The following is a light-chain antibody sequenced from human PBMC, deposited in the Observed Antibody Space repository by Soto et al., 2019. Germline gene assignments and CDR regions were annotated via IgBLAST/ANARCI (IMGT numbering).Light chain of an antibody. CDR3: QQLNSDRMYT. V-gene: IGKV1-9*01. CDR2: AAS. Sequence: DIQLTQSPSFLSASVGDRVTITCRASQGISSYLAWYQQKPGKAPKLLIYAASTLQSGVPSRFSGSGSGTEFTLTISSLQPEDVATYYFQQLNSDRMYTCGQGTKLEIK. J-gene: IGKJ2*01. CDR1: QGISSY.